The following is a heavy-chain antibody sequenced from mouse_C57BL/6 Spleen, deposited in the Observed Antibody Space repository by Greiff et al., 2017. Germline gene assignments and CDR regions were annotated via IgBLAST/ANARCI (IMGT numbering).Heavy chain of an antibody. J-gene: IGHJ2*01. CDR1: GFTFSSYA. D-gene: IGHD1-1*01. Sequence: EVMLVESGEGLVKPGGSLKLSCAASGFTFSSYAMSWVRQTPEKRLEWVAYISSGGDYIYYADTVKGRFTISRDNARNTLYLQMSSLKSEDTAMYYCTREGDYYGSSYGFDYWGQGTTLTVSS. CDR3: TREGDYYGSSYGFDY. V-gene: IGHV5-9-1*02. CDR2: ISSGGDYI.